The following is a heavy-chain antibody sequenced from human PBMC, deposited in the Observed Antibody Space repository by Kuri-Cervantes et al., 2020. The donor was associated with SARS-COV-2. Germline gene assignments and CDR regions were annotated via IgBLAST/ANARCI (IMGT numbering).Heavy chain of an antibody. CDR2: IWYDGSNK. D-gene: IGHD2-2*01. J-gene: IGHJ6*02. Sequence: LSLTCAASGFTFSSYGMHWVRQAPGKGLEWVAVIWYDGSNKYYADSVKGRFTISRDNSKNTLYLQMNSLRAEDTAVYYCARSHKDTVVVPAARGYYYGMDVWGQGTTVTVSS. V-gene: IGHV3-33*01. CDR3: ARSHKDTVVVPAARGYYYGMDV. CDR1: GFTFSSYG.